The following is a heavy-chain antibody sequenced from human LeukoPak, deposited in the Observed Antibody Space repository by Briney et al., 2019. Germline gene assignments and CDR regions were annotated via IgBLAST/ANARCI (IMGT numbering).Heavy chain of an antibody. D-gene: IGHD3-10*01. CDR3: ARDRGFGQADV. Sequence: GGSLRLSCAASGLTFSGYWMSWLRQAPGKGLEWVANIKQDGGEKNYVDSVKGRFTISRDNAKNSPYLQMNSLRAEDTAVYYCARDRGFGQADVWGKGTTVTVSS. CDR1: GLTFSGYW. CDR2: IKQDGGEK. V-gene: IGHV3-7*01. J-gene: IGHJ6*04.